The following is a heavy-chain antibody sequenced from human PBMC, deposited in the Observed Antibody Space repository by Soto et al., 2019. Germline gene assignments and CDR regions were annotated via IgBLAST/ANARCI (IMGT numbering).Heavy chain of an antibody. CDR2: ISAHNGNT. CDR1: GYTFTSYG. J-gene: IGHJ4*02. Sequence: QVHLVQSGAEVKKPGASVKVSCKCSGYTFTSYGITWVRQAPGQGLEWRGWISAHNGNTDYAQKVQGRVTVTRDTSTSTAYMELRRLRSDDTAVYYCARGRYGDYWGQGALVTVSS. D-gene: IGHD1-1*01. CDR3: ARGRYGDY. V-gene: IGHV1-18*01.